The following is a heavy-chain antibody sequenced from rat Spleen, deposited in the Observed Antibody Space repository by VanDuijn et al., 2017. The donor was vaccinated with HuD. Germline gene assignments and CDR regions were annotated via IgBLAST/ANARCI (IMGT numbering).Heavy chain of an antibody. CDR2: ISSDGTNT. CDR3: STRDGGYPH. J-gene: IGHJ2*01. V-gene: IGHV5-29*01. Sequence: EVQMVESGGGLVQPGRSLKLSCAASGFTFSDYGMAWVRQAPTKGLEWVATISSDGTNTYYRDSVKGRFTISRDNAKSTLYLQTDSLRSEDTATYYCSTRDGGYPHWGQGVMVTVSS. D-gene: IGHD1-11*01. CDR1: GFTFSDYG.